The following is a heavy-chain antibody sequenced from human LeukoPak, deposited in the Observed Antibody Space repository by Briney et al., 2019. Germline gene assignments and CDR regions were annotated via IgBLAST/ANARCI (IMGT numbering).Heavy chain of an antibody. CDR2: INPNSGGT. J-gene: IGHJ4*02. V-gene: IGHV1-2*02. CDR1: GYTFTGYY. CDR3: ARGEQHHDYDYVWGTKYYFDY. Sequence: ASVKVSCKASGYTFTGYYMHWVRQAPGQGLEWMGWINPNSGGTNYAQKFQGRVTMTRDTSISTAYMELSRLRSDDTAVYYCARGEQHHDYDYVWGTKYYFDYWGQGTLVTVSS. D-gene: IGHD3-16*01.